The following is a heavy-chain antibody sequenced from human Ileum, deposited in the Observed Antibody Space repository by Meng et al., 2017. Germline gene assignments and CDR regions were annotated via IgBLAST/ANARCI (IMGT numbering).Heavy chain of an antibody. Sequence: GESLKISCLASGFSFRNYGFHWVRQVPAKGLEWVAVIWYDGSKTYYADSVRGRFTVSREDSKNTLYLQMNSLRDEDTAVYFCARDDWDVGPCYAYWGQGTPVTVSS. CDR1: GFSFRNYG. J-gene: IGHJ4*02. CDR3: ARDDWDVGPCYAY. D-gene: IGHD2-2*01. V-gene: IGHV3-33*01. CDR2: IWYDGSKT.